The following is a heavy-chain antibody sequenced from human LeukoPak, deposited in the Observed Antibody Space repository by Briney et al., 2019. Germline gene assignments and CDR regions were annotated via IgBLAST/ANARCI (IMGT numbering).Heavy chain of an antibody. CDR1: GYTFTGYY. J-gene: IGHJ4*02. Sequence: ASVKVSCKASGYTFTGYYMHWVRQAPGQGLEWMGWISTDNGNTDYAQNLQGRVTMTTDTSTSTAYMELRSLRSDDTAVYYCARGYSYGYGPLDYWGQGTPVTVSS. D-gene: IGHD5-18*01. V-gene: IGHV1-18*04. CDR2: ISTDNGNT. CDR3: ARGYSYGYGPLDY.